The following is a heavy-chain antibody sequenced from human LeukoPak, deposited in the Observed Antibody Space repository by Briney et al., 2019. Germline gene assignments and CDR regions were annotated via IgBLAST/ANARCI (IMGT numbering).Heavy chain of an antibody. D-gene: IGHD3-22*01. V-gene: IGHV1-2*02. CDR3: ARDHYYDSSGVLGWFDP. J-gene: IGHJ5*02. CDR1: GYTFTGYY. CDR2: INPNSGGT. Sequence: GASVTVSCKASGYTFTGYYMHWVRQAPGQGLEWMGWINPNSGGTNYAQKFQGRVTMTRDTSISTAYMELSRLRSDDTAVYYCARDHYYDSSGVLGWFDPWGQGTLVTVSS.